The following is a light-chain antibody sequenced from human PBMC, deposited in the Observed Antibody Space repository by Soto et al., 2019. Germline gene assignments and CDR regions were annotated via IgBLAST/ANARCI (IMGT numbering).Light chain of an antibody. CDR1: RSVIGGYNF. CDR3: SSYTSSSRYV. Sequence: SSPTPPPPLSWSPGQTIPLSCTGTRSVIGGYNFVSWYQQHPGKAPKFMIYDVSIRPSGVSNRFSGSKSGNTASLTISGLQAEDEAEYYCSSYTSSSRYVFGTGTKVTIL. V-gene: IGLV2-14*01. CDR2: DVS. J-gene: IGLJ1*01.